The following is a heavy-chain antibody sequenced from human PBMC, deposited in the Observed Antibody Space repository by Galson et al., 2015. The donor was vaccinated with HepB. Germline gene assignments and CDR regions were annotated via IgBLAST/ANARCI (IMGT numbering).Heavy chain of an antibody. CDR2: LYSAGNT. J-gene: IGHJ4*02. D-gene: IGHD6-13*01. Sequence: SLRLSCAASGFTVSINYMSWVRQPPGKGLEWVSVLYSAGNTYYTESVKGRFTISRDDFKNTLYLQMNNLRVEDTAVYYCVRDVGSWSTQDEVNFWGQGTLVTVSS. CDR3: VRDVGSWSTQDEVNF. V-gene: IGHV3-66*01. CDR1: GFTVSINY.